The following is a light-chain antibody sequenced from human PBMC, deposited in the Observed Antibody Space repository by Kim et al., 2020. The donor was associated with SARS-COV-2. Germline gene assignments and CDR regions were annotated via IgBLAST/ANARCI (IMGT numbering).Light chain of an antibody. Sequence: VSNNYLAWYQQKPGQAPRLLMYGASTRATGIPDRFSGSGSGTDFTLTISRLEPEDFAVYYCQQYGSSWTFGQGTKVDIK. CDR1: VSNNY. CDR2: GAS. V-gene: IGKV3-20*01. CDR3: QQYGSSWT. J-gene: IGKJ1*01.